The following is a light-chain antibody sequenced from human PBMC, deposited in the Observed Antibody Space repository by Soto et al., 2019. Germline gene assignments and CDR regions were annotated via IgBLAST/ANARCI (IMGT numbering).Light chain of an antibody. CDR3: QQRSNWPT. V-gene: IGKV3-11*01. J-gene: IGKJ5*01. CDR2: DAS. Sequence: EILLTQSPGTLSLSPGERATLSCRASQSVSIYLAWYQQKPGQAPRLLISDASNRATGIPARFSGSGSGTDFTLTISSLEPEDFAVYYCQQRSNWPTFGQGKRLEIK. CDR1: QSVSIY.